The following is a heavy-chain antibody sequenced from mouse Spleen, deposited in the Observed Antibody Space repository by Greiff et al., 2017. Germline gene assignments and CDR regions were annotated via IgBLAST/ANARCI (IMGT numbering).Heavy chain of an antibody. Sequence: EVKLVESGGGLVKPGGSLKLSCAASGFTFSDYYMYWVRQTPEKRLEWVATISDGGSYTYYPDSVKGRFTISRDNAKNNLYLQMSSLKSEDTAMYYCARDGAGGYFDVWGAGTTVTVSS. J-gene: IGHJ1*01. D-gene: IGHD3-3*01. CDR1: GFTFSDYY. CDR2: ISDGGSYT. V-gene: IGHV5-4*02. CDR3: ARDGAGGYFDV.